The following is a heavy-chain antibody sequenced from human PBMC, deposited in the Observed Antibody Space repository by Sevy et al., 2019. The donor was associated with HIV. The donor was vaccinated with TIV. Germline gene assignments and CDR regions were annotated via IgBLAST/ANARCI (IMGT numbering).Heavy chain of an antibody. Sequence: GGSLRLSCAGYGFSFSGSDMHWVRQPTGKGMEWISSIGTLGDTFYADSVKGRFTISRYNANSSMYLEMSSLRAGDTALYYCVRGLQTHCDRTACPLDHWGQGTLVTVSS. CDR2: IGTLGDT. CDR3: VRGLQTHCDRTACPLDH. CDR1: GFSFSGSD. D-gene: IGHD2-21*01. V-gene: IGHV3-13*01. J-gene: IGHJ5*02.